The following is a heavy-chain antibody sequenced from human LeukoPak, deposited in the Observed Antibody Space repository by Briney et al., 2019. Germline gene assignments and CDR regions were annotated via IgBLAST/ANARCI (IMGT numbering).Heavy chain of an antibody. D-gene: IGHD2-2*01. Sequence: PSETLSLTCAVYGGSFSGYYWSWIRQPPGKGLEWIGEINHSGSTNYNPSLKSRVTISVDTSKNQFSLKLSSVTAADTAVYYCARDLTDGWSGYRWFDPWGQGTLVTVSS. CDR2: INHSGST. V-gene: IGHV4-34*01. J-gene: IGHJ5*02. CDR3: ARDLTDGWSGYRWFDP. CDR1: GGSFSGYY.